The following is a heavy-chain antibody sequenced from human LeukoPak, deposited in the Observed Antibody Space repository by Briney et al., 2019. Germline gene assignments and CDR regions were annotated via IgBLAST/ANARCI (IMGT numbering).Heavy chain of an antibody. V-gene: IGHV3-48*02. CDR3: ARESSYAFQI. Sequence: PGGSLRLSCAASGFTFSGYSMNWVRQAPGKGLEWLSYIASTSSTISYADSVKGRFTISRDNAKNSLYLQMNSLRDEDTAVYYCARESSYAFQIWGQGTMVTASS. J-gene: IGHJ3*02. CDR1: GFTFSGYS. CDR2: IASTSSTI. D-gene: IGHD3-10*01.